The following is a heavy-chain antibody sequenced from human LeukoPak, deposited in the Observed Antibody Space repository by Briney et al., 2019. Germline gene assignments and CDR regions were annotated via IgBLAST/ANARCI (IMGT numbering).Heavy chain of an antibody. Sequence: SETLSLTCAVSGASMNDYYWSWIRQTPGKWLEWSGHVHHSFSSNFSPSLKSRVTMSMDTSKSQFSLRVTSVTAADTAVYYCACYSVLGRTFDCWGQGTQVTVSS. D-gene: IGHD4-11*01. CDR1: GASMNDYY. CDR2: VHHSFSS. V-gene: IGHV4-59*01. J-gene: IGHJ4*02. CDR3: ACYSVLGRTFDC.